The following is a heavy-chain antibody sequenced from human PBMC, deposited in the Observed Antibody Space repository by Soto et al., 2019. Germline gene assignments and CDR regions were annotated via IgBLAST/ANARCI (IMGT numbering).Heavy chain of an antibody. CDR3: ARLGIITFGGVIAYMAPFDY. Sequence: SETLSLTCTVSGGSISSSSYYWGWIRQPPGKGLEWIGSIYYSGSTYYNPSLKSRVTISVDTSKNQFSLKLSSVTAADTAVYYCARLGIITFGGVIAYMAPFDYWGQGTLVTVSS. CDR2: IYYSGST. J-gene: IGHJ4*02. V-gene: IGHV4-39*01. D-gene: IGHD3-16*02. CDR1: GGSISSSSYY.